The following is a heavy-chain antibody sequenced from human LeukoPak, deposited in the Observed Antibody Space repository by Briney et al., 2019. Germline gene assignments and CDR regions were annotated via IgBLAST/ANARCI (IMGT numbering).Heavy chain of an antibody. D-gene: IGHD6-19*01. Sequence: GGSLRLSCAASGFTFSSYSMNWVRQAPGRGLEWVSSISSSSSYIYYADSVKGRFTISRDNAKNSLYLQMNSLRAEDTAVYYCARAVAGNFDYWGQGTLVTVSS. V-gene: IGHV3-21*01. CDR3: ARAVAGNFDY. CDR2: ISSSSSYI. J-gene: IGHJ4*02. CDR1: GFTFSSYS.